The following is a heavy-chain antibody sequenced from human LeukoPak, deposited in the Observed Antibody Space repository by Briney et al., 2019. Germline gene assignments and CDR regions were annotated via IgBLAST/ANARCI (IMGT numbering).Heavy chain of an antibody. Sequence: PSETLSLTCTVSGGSISSSSYYWGWIRQPPGKGLEWIGSIYYSGSTYYNPSLKSRVTISVDTSKNQFSLKLSSVTAADTAVYYCARQPGSHYYFDYWGQGTPVTVSS. CDR2: IYYSGST. J-gene: IGHJ4*02. D-gene: IGHD1-26*01. V-gene: IGHV4-39*01. CDR1: GGSISSSSYY. CDR3: ARQPGSHYYFDY.